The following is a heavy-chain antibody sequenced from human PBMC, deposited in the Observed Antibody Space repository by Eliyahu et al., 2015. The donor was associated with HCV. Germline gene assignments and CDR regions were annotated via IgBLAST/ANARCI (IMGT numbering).Heavy chain of an antibody. J-gene: IGHJ4*02. CDR1: GFTFSRFW. V-gene: IGHV3-74*01. Sequence: EVQLVESGGGLAQPGGSLRLSRAASGFTFSRFWMHWVRQVPGKGLVWVARLNADGNDAKYAGSVEGRFIISRDNAKSTVFLQMDSLRPEDTGVYYCARDRSTSPVDYWGQGTLVTVSS. D-gene: IGHD2-2*01. CDR2: LNADGNDA. CDR3: ARDRSTSPVDY.